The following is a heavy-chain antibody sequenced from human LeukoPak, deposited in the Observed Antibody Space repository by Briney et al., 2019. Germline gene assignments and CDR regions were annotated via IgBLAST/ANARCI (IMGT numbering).Heavy chain of an antibody. CDR1: GFTFMTYS. J-gene: IGHJ6*03. CDR2: ISSTSSSYI. Sequence: GGSLRLSCAASGFTFMTYSMNWVRQAPGKGLEWVSSISSTSSSYIYYADSVKGRFTISRDNAKNSLYLQMNSLRAEDTAVYYCARAGEDFWSGYSAYYYYYYMDVWGKGTTVTVSS. V-gene: IGHV3-21*01. CDR3: ARAGEDFWSGYSAYYYYYYMDV. D-gene: IGHD3-3*01.